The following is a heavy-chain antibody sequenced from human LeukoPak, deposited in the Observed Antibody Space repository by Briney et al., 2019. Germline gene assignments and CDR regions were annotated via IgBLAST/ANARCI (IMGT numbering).Heavy chain of an antibody. J-gene: IGHJ6*03. CDR2: INHSGST. Sequence: SETLSLTCAVYGGSFSGYYWSWIRQPPGKGLEWIGEINHSGSTNYNPSLKSRVTISVDTSKNQFSLKLSSVTAADTAVYYCARAVLGRYYYYYYMDVWDKGTTVTVSS. V-gene: IGHV4-34*01. CDR1: GGSFSGYY. CDR3: ARAVLGRYYYYYYMDV. D-gene: IGHD7-27*01.